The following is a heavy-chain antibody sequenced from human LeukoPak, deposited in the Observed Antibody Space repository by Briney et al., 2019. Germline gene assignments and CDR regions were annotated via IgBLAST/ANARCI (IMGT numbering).Heavy chain of an antibody. CDR1: GYTLTELS. V-gene: IGHV1-24*01. CDR2: FDPEDGET. J-gene: IGHJ4*02. D-gene: IGHD6-13*01. CDR3: ATGGSSSWNLPFDY. Sequence: ASVKVSCKVSGYTLTELSMHWVRQAPGKGLEWRGGFDPEDGETIYAQKFQGRVTMTEDTSTDTAYMELSSLRSEDTAVYYCATGGSSSWNLPFDYWGQGTLVTVSS.